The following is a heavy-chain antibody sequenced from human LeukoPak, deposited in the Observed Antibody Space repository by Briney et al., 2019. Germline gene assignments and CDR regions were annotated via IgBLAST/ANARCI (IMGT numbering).Heavy chain of an antibody. CDR2: MNPNSGNT. Sequence: ASVKVSCKASGYTFTSYDINWVRQATGQGLEWMGWMNPNSGNTGYAQKFQGRVTMTRNTSISTAYMELSSLRSEDTAVYYCARTSYDFWSGYPHYYYYCYMDVWGKGTTVTVSS. J-gene: IGHJ6*03. CDR1: GYTFTSYD. CDR3: ARTSYDFWSGYPHYYYYCYMDV. V-gene: IGHV1-8*01. D-gene: IGHD3-3*01.